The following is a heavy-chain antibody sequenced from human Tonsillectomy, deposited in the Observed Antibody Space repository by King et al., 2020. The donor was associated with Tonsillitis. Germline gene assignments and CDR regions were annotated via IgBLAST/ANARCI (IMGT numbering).Heavy chain of an antibody. Sequence: VQLVESGGGVVQPGRSLRLSCAASGFTFSSYGMHWVRQAPGKGLEWVAVISYDGSNKYYADSVKGRFTISRDNSKNTLYLQMNSLRAEDTAVYYCAKEGLVAHLDYWGQGTLVTVSS. J-gene: IGHJ4*02. CDR3: AKEGLVAHLDY. V-gene: IGHV3-30*18. CDR1: GFTFSSYG. CDR2: ISYDGSNK. D-gene: IGHD2-15*01.